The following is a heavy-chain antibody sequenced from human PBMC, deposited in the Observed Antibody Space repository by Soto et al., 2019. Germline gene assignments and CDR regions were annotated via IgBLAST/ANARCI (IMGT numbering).Heavy chain of an antibody. CDR2: ISGSGGST. D-gene: IGHD3-3*01. CDR3: AKGSLRFLEWSTDY. CDR1: GFTFSSYA. V-gene: IGHV3-23*01. Sequence: GGSLRLSCAASGFTFSSYAMSWVRQAPGKGLEWVSAISGSGGSTYYADSVKGRFTISRDNSKNTLYLQMNSLRAEDTAVYYCAKGSLRFLEWSTDYWGQGTLVTVSS. J-gene: IGHJ4*02.